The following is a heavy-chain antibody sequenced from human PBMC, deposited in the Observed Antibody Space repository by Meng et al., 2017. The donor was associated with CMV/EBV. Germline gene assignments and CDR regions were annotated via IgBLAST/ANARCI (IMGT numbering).Heavy chain of an antibody. D-gene: IGHD3-3*01. CDR1: GGSISSSSYY. CDR2: IYYSGST. V-gene: IGHV4-39*07. CDR3: ARAGVLRFLEWLFELDN. J-gene: IGHJ4*02. Sequence: QLQLQESGPGLVKPSETLSLTCTVSGGSISSSSYYWGWIRQPPGKGLEWVGSIYYSGSTYYNPSLKSRVTISVDTSKIQFSLKLSSVTAADTAVYYCARAGVLRFLEWLFELDNWGQGTRVTVSS.